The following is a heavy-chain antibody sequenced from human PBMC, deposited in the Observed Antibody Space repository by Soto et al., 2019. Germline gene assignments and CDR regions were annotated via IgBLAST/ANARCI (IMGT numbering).Heavy chain of an antibody. CDR2: VSPDGTST. CDR1: GFTFRGYW. Sequence: LRLSCAASGFTFRGYWMHWVRQAPGKGLVWVSRVSPDGTSTSYGDSVKGRFTISRDNAKDTLYLQLNSLTAEDTAVYYCARHVPYCSDTSHCAYGIDVWGQGPPVTVSS. V-gene: IGHV3-74*01. CDR3: ARHVPYCSDTSHCAYGIDV. J-gene: IGHJ6*02. D-gene: IGHD2-2*01.